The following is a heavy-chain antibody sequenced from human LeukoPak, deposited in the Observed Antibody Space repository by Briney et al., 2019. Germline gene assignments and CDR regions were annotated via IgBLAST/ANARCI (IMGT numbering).Heavy chain of an antibody. J-gene: IGHJ4*02. CDR2: IRYDGSYE. V-gene: IGHV3-30*02. CDR3: TTSDINYRPFDN. Sequence: GGSLRLSCAASGFAFSRYGMHWVRQAPGKGLEWVAFIRYDGSYEYYADSVKGRFTISRDNSKNTLYLQVNSLRADDTAVYYCTTSDINYRPFDNWGQGTLVTVSS. D-gene: IGHD4-11*01. CDR1: GFAFSRYG.